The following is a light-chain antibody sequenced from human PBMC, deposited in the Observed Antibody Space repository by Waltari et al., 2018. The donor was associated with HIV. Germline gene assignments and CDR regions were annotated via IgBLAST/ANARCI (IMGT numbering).Light chain of an antibody. V-gene: IGKV1-5*03. CDR1: QNIDNW. Sequence: DVQMTQSPSNLSASVVDTVLITCRASQNIDNWLAWYLQKPGRAPKLLLSRASILESGVSSRFSGSGSGTEFTLTIRSLQPDDIGTYYCQQYSTHYGFGQGTRVE. CDR3: QQYSTHYG. J-gene: IGKJ2*01. CDR2: RAS.